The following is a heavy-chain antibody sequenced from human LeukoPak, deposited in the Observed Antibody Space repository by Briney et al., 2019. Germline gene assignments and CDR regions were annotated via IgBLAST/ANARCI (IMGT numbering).Heavy chain of an antibody. D-gene: IGHD6-19*01. CDR2: IIPIFGTT. V-gene: IGHV1-69*06. Sequence: SVKVSCKASGGTFSSYAISWVRQAPGQGLEWMGGIIPIFGTTNYAQKFQDRVTITADKSTSTAYMELSSLGSEDTAVYYCARSHYSRGWEYFDYWGRGTLVTVSS. CDR3: ARSHYSRGWEYFDY. CDR1: GGTFSSYA. J-gene: IGHJ4*02.